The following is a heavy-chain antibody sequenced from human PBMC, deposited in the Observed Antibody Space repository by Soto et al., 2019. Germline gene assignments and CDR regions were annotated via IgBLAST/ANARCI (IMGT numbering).Heavy chain of an antibody. Sequence: ASVKVSCKVSGYTLTELSMHWVRQAPGKGLEWMGGFDPEDGETIYAQKFQGRVTMTEDTSTDTAYMELSSLRSEDTAVYYCATGESGSYIKVRAFDIWGQGTMVTVSS. D-gene: IGHD1-26*01. CDR2: FDPEDGET. CDR1: GYTLTELS. J-gene: IGHJ3*02. CDR3: ATGESGSYIKVRAFDI. V-gene: IGHV1-24*01.